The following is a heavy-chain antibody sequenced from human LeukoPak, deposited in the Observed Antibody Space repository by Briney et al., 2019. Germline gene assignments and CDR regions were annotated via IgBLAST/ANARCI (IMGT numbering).Heavy chain of an antibody. CDR3: ARGGRIAVAAADY. CDR1: GFTFSSYA. V-gene: IGHV3-64*01. CDR2: ISSNGGST. Sequence: GGSLRLSCAASGFTFSSYAMHWVRQAPGKGLEYVSAISSNGGSTYYANSVKGRFTISRDNSKNALYLQMGSLRAEDMAVYYCARGGRIAVAAADYWGQGTLVT. J-gene: IGHJ4*02. D-gene: IGHD6-19*01.